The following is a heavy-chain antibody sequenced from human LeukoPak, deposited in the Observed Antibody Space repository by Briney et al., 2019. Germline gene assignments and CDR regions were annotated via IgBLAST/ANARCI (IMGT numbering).Heavy chain of an antibody. J-gene: IGHJ4*02. Sequence: PGGSLRLSCAASGFTFSSYAMSWVRQAPGKGLEWVSAISGSGGSTYYADSVKGRFTISRDNAKNSLHLQMNSLRDEDTAVYYCARESQGDHVDYWGQGTLLTVSS. CDR3: ARESQGDHVDY. D-gene: IGHD2-21*02. CDR1: GFTFSSYA. CDR2: ISGSGGST. V-gene: IGHV3-23*01.